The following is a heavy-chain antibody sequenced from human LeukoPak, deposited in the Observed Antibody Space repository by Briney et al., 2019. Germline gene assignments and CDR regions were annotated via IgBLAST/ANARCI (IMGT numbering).Heavy chain of an antibody. CDR3: ARDRIEAGTPTGP. Sequence: PGGSLRLSCAASEFTFSSYWMNWVRQAPGKGLEWVANIKPDGSEKYYVDSVKGRFTISRDNAKNSLYLQMNNLRAEDTAVYYCARDRIEAGTPTGPWGQGTLVTVSS. D-gene: IGHD6-19*01. V-gene: IGHV3-7*01. J-gene: IGHJ5*02. CDR2: IKPDGSEK. CDR1: EFTFSSYW.